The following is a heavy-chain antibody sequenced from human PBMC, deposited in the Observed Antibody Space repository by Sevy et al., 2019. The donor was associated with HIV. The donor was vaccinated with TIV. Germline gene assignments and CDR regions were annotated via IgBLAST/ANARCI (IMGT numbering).Heavy chain of an antibody. CDR3: ARPRANYVDHYFFYAMDV. CDR2: ISYDGSDT. Sequence: EGSLRLSCAASGFAFSNYYAMHWVRQAPGKGLEWVALISYDGSDTYYADSMKGRFTVSRDNFKNTLFLQMNSLTTEYTAVYYCARPRANYVDHYFFYAMDVWGQGTTVTVSS. J-gene: IGHJ6*02. CDR1: GFAFSNYYA. D-gene: IGHD4-17*01. V-gene: IGHV3-30-3*01.